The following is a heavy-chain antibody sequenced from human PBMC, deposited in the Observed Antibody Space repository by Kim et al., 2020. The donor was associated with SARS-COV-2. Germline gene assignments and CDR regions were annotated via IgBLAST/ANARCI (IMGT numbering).Heavy chain of an antibody. J-gene: IGHJ6*02. D-gene: IGHD3-9*01. V-gene: IGHV4-59*09. Sequence: NPSPKSRVTISVDTSKNQFSLKVNSVTAADTAVYYCARGATGNYFYYGLDVWGQGATVTVSS. CDR3: ARGATGNYFYYGLDV.